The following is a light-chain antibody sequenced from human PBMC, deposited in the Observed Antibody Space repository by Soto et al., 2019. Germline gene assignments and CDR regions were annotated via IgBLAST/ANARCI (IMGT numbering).Light chain of an antibody. Sequence: QSALTRPASVSGSPGQSITISCTGTSSDVGGYNYVSWYQQHPARAPKLMIYDVSDRPSGVSNRFSGSKSGNTDSLTISGLEAEDEDDHYCFSYTSSSTLMVFGRGTKLTVL. J-gene: IGLJ2*01. CDR1: SSDVGGYNY. CDR3: FSYTSSSTLMV. V-gene: IGLV2-14*01. CDR2: DVS.